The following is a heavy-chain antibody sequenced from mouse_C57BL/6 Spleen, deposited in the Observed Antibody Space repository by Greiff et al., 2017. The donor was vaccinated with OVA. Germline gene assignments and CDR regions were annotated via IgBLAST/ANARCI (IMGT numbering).Heavy chain of an antibody. Sequence: VQLKESGPELVKPGASVKISCKASGYTFTDYYMNWVKQSHGKSLEWIGDINPNNGGTSYNQKFKGKATLPVEQSSSTASMELRSLTSEDSAVYYCARGGNYYGSSPAWFAYWGQGTLVTVSA. CDR2: INPNNGGT. V-gene: IGHV1-26*01. D-gene: IGHD1-1*01. CDR3: ARGGNYYGSSPAWFAY. J-gene: IGHJ3*01. CDR1: GYTFTDYY.